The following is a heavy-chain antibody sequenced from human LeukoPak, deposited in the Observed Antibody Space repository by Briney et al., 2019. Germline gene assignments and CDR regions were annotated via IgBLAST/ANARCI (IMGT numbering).Heavy chain of an antibody. J-gene: IGHJ6*03. CDR1: GYSISSGYY. Sequence: KPSETLSLTCTVSGYSISSGYYWGWIRQPPGKGLEWIGSIYHSGSTYYNPSLKSRVTISVDTSKNQFSLKLSSVTAADTAVYYCARDGRGLGFYYYYMDVWGKGTTVTVSS. CDR2: IYHSGST. V-gene: IGHV4-38-2*02. CDR3: ARDGRGLGFYYYYMDV.